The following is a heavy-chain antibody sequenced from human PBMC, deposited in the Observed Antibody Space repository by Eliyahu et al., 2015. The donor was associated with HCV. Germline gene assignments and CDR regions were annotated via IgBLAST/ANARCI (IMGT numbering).Heavy chain of an antibody. D-gene: IGHD7-27*01. CDR1: GFTFSTYA. CDR3: AKAELGMGDVAFDM. V-gene: IGHV3-23*01. Sequence: EVQLLESGGGLVQPGGSLRLSCTVSGFTFSTYAMTWVRQAPGAGXEWVSSVSGSGTDTDYADSVKGRFTISRDNSKNTLYLQMDGLRAEDTAVYYCAKAELGMGDVAFDMWGQGTVVTVSS. J-gene: IGHJ3*02. CDR2: VSGSGTDT.